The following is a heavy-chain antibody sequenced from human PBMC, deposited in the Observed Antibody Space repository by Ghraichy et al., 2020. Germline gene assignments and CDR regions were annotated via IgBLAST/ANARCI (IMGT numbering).Heavy chain of an antibody. D-gene: IGHD2-2*01. V-gene: IGHV1-69*13. CDR1: GGTFSSYA. J-gene: IGHJ6*02. Sequence: SVKVSCKASGGTFSSYAISWVRQAPGQGLEWMGGIIPIFGTANYAQKFQGRVTITADESTSTAYMELSSLRSEDTAVYYCARGDIVVVPAARVPLYYYYGMDVWGQGTTVTVSS. CDR3: ARGDIVVVPAARVPLYYYYGMDV. CDR2: IIPIFGTA.